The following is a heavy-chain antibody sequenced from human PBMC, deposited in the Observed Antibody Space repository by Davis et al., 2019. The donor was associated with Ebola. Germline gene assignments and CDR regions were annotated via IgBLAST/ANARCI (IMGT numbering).Heavy chain of an antibody. CDR3: AREGEDTAMVTTTNNWFDP. D-gene: IGHD5-18*01. CDR1: GGSISSYY. J-gene: IGHJ5*02. Sequence: MPSETLSLTCTVSGGSISSYYWSWIRQPPGKGLEWIGYIYYSGSTNYNPSLKSRVTITVDTSKNQFSLKLSSVTAADTAVYYCAREGEDTAMVTTTNNWFDPWGQGTLVTVSS. V-gene: IGHV4-59*08. CDR2: IYYSGST.